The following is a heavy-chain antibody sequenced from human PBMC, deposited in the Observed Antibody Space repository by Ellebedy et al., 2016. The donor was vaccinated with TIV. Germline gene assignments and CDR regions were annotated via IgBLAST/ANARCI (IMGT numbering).Heavy chain of an antibody. CDR1: GFTFSSYS. J-gene: IGHJ4*02. CDR3: AREFGSGSYPRLDY. D-gene: IGHD3-10*01. CDR2: ISSSSSYI. Sequence: GEPLKISXAASGFTFSSYSMNWVRQAPGKGLEWVSFISSSSSYIYYAESVKGRFTISRDNAKNSLYLQMNTLRAEDTAVYYCAREFGSGSYPRLDYWGQGTLVTVSS. V-gene: IGHV3-21*01.